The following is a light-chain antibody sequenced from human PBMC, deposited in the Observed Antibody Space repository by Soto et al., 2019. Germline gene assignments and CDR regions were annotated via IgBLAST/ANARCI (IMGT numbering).Light chain of an antibody. V-gene: IGKV3-20*01. J-gene: IGKJ3*01. CDR3: QQYGSSPFT. CDR1: QSVSSSY. Sequence: EIVLTQSPGTLSLSPGKRATLSCRASQSVSSSYLAWYQQKSGQAPRLLIYGASSRATGIPDRFSGSGSGTDFTLTISRLEPEDFAVYYCQQYGSSPFTFGPGTKLDIK. CDR2: GAS.